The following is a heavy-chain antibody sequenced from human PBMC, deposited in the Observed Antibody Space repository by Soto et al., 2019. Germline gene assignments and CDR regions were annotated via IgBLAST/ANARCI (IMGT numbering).Heavy chain of an antibody. Sequence: SETLSLTCAVSGYSIRSDYYWGWMRQPPGKGPEWIGSIYHSGSTYYNASLRSRVTISVHTSRNQFSLKLSSVIAADTAMYYCARADISLATGNFDYWGHGTLVTVSS. J-gene: IGHJ4*01. CDR1: GYSIRSDYY. CDR2: IYHSGST. V-gene: IGHV4-38-2*01. D-gene: IGHD5-12*01. CDR3: ARADISLATGNFDY.